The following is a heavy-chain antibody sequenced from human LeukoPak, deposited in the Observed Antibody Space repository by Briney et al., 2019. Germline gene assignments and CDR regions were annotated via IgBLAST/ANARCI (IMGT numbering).Heavy chain of an antibody. D-gene: IGHD2-15*01. CDR1: GFXFSSYW. CDR3: ARSLGYCSAGSCFPFDY. Sequence: GGSLRLSCAASGFXFSSYWISWVRQAPGKGLEWVANIKQDGSDKYYVDSVKGRFTISRDNAKNSLYLQMNSLRAEDTAVYYCARSLGYCSAGSCFPFDYWAQGTLVTVSS. CDR2: IKQDGSDK. V-gene: IGHV3-7*05. J-gene: IGHJ4*02.